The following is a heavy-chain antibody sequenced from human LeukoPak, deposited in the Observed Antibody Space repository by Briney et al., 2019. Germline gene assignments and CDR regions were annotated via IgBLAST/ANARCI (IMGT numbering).Heavy chain of an antibody. CDR3: TSQSRLGAFYYFDY. J-gene: IGHJ4*02. Sequence: GGSLRLSCAASGFTFSSYWMSWVRQAPGKGLEWVANIKQDGSEKYYVDSVKGRFTISRDNAKNSLYLQMNSLKTEDTAVYFCTSQSRLGAFYYFDYWGQGTLVTVSS. CDR1: GFTFSSYW. V-gene: IGHV3-7*03. CDR2: IKQDGSEK. D-gene: IGHD3-16*01.